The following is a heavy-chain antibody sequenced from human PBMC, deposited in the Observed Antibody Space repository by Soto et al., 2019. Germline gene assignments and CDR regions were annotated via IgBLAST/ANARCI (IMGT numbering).Heavy chain of an antibody. CDR1: GFTFSSYS. J-gene: IGHJ3*02. CDR2: ISSSSSTI. V-gene: IGHV3-48*01. D-gene: IGHD1-26*01. Sequence: GGSLRLSWAASGFTFSSYSMNWVRQAPGKGLEWVSYISSSSSTICYADSVKGRFTFSRDNAKNSLYLQMNSLRAEATAVYYCARVSNSGTYKSWAFDIWGQGTVVTVSS. CDR3: ARVSNSGTYKSWAFDI.